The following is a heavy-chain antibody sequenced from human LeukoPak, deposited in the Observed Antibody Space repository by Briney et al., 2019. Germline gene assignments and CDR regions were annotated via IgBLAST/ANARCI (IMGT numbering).Heavy chain of an antibody. CDR3: AREVLGESEYFFDY. V-gene: IGHV3-11*01. Sequence: GGSLRLSCGASGYPFSDYYMSWIPQAPGKGLECVSYISSSGSTIYYADSVKRRFTISRDNAKNSLYLQMNSLRAEETAVYYCAREVLGESEYFFDYCGQGTLVTVSS. CDR2: ISSSGSTI. D-gene: IGHD3-16*01. J-gene: IGHJ4*02. CDR1: GYPFSDYY.